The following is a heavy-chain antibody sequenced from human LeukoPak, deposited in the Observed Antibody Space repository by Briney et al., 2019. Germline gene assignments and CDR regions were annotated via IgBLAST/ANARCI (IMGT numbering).Heavy chain of an antibody. CDR2: INHSGST. V-gene: IGHV4-34*01. CDR1: GGSFSGYY. CDR3: ARDSSSWIYYYYYGMDV. J-gene: IGHJ6*02. D-gene: IGHD6-13*01. Sequence: SETLSLTCAVYGGSFSGYYWSWIRQPPGKGLEWIGEINHSGSTNYNPSLKSRVTISVDKSKNQFSLKLSSVTAADTAVYYCARDSSSWIYYYYYGMDVWGQGTTVTVSS.